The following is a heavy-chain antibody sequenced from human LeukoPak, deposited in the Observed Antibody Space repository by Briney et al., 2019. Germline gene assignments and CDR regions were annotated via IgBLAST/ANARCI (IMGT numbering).Heavy chain of an antibody. J-gene: IGHJ5*02. V-gene: IGHV4-61*02. CDR3: APYYDYIWGSYRYNWFDP. CDR1: GGSISSGSYY. D-gene: IGHD3-16*02. Sequence: PSQTPSLTCTVSGGSISSGSYYWSWIRQPAGKGLEWIGRIDSSGSTNYNPSLKSRVTISVDTSKNQFSLKLSSVTAADTAVYYCAPYYDYIWGSYRYNWFDPWGQGTLVTVSS. CDR2: IDSSGST.